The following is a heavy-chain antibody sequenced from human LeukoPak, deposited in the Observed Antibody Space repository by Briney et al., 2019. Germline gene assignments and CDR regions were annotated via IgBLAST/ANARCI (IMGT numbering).Heavy chain of an antibody. D-gene: IGHD2-2*01. CDR3: ARVMGRYCSSTSCYVDY. CDR2: ISYDGSNK. Sequence: GGSLRLSCAASGFTFSSYAMHWVRQAPGKGLEWVAVISYDGSNKYYADSVKGRFTISRDNSKNTLYLQMNSLRAEDTAVYYCARVMGRYCSSTSCYVDYWGQGTLVTVSS. CDR1: GFTFSSYA. V-gene: IGHV3-30*04. J-gene: IGHJ4*02.